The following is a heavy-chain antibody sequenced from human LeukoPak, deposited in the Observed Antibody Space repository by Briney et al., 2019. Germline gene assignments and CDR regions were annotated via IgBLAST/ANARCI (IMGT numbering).Heavy chain of an antibody. D-gene: IGHD3-10*01. V-gene: IGHV3-30-3*01. CDR1: GFTFTSYA. CDR2: ISNDGSNK. Sequence: GRSLRLSCAASGFTFTSYAMHWLRQAPGKGLEWVAVISNDGSNKYYADSVKGRFTISRDNSKNTLYLQMNSLRAEDTAVYYCARALTHYYGSGSYFQYWGQGTLVTVSS. CDR3: ARALTHYYGSGSYFQY. J-gene: IGHJ4*02.